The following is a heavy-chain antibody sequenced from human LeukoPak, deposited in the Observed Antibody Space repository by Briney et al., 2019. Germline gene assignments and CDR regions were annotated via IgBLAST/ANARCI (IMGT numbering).Heavy chain of an antibody. V-gene: IGHV4-61*02. J-gene: IGHJ4*02. CDR2: IYTSGST. CDR1: GGSSSSGSYY. CDR3: ARYGGYSYGYDY. Sequence: SETLSLTCTVSGGSSSSGSYYWSWIRQPAGKGLEWIGRIYTSGSTNYNPSLKSRVTISVDTSKNQFSLELSSVPAADTAVYYCARYGGYSYGYDYWGQGTLVTVSS. D-gene: IGHD5-18*01.